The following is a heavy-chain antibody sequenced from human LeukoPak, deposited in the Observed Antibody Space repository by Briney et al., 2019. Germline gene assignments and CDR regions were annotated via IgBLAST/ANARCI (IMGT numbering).Heavy chain of an antibody. D-gene: IGHD6-13*01. V-gene: IGHV4-34*01. Sequence: SETLSLTCAVYGGSFSGYYWSRIRQPPGKGLEWIGEINHSGSTNYNPSLKSRVNISVDTSKNQFSLKLSSVTAADTAVYYCARGRNIAAAANGAFDIWGQGTMVTVSS. CDR2: INHSGST. J-gene: IGHJ3*02. CDR3: ARGRNIAAAANGAFDI. CDR1: GGSFSGYY.